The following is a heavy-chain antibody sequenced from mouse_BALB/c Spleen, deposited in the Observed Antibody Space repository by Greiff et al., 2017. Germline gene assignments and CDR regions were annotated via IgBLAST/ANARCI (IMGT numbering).Heavy chain of an antibody. V-gene: IGHV6-6*02. D-gene: IGHD1-1*01. CDR3: TRPDYYGSSYGYFDV. CDR2: IRLKSNNYAT. CDR1: GFTFSNYW. J-gene: IGHJ1*01. Sequence: EVKVEESGGGLVQPGGSMKLSCVASGFTFSNYWMNWVRQSPEKGLEWVAEIRLKSNNYATHYAESVKGRFTISRDDSKSSVYLQMNNLRAEDTGIYYCTRPDYYGSSYGYFDVWGAGTTVTVSS.